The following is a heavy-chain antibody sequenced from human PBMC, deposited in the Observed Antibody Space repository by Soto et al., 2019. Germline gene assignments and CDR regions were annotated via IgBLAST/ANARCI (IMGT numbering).Heavy chain of an antibody. CDR2: ISYDGSNK. D-gene: IGHD2-2*01. J-gene: IGHJ6*02. CDR3: AKDGVGLSPAANYGYDPYYYYYGMDV. V-gene: IGHV3-30*18. CDR1: GFTFSSYG. Sequence: QVQLVESGGGVVQPGRSLRLSCAASGFTFSSYGMHWVRQAPGKGLEWVAVISYDGSNKYYADSVKGRFTISRDNSKNTLYLQMNSLRAEDTAVYYCAKDGVGLSPAANYGYDPYYYYYGMDVWGQGTTVTVSS.